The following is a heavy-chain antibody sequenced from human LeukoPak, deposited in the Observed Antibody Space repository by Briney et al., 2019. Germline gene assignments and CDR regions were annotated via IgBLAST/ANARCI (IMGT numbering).Heavy chain of an antibody. CDR2: IRYDGSNK. D-gene: IGHD4-11*01. V-gene: IGHV3-30*02. J-gene: IGHJ6*03. CDR1: GFTFSSYG. CDR3: AKCASNYVSYYYYYMDV. Sequence: PGGSLRLSCAASGFTFSSYGMHWVRQAPGKGLEWVAFIRYDGSNKYYADSVKGRFTISRDNSKNTLYLQMNSLRAEDTAVYYCAKCASNYVSYYYYYMDVWGKGTTVTVSS.